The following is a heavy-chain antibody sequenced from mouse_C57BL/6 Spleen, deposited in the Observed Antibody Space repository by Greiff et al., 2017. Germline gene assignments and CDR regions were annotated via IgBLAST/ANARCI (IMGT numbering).Heavy chain of an antibody. D-gene: IGHD1-1*01. CDR3: ARGYYGSSPYYYAMDY. Sequence: QVQLQQSGPELVKPGASVKISCKASGYAFSSSWMNWVKQRPGKGLEWIGRIYPGDGDTNYNGKFKGKATLTADKSSSTAYMQLSSLTSEDSAVYFCARGYYGSSPYYYAMDYWGQGTSVTVSS. V-gene: IGHV1-82*01. J-gene: IGHJ4*01. CDR1: GYAFSSSW. CDR2: IYPGDGDT.